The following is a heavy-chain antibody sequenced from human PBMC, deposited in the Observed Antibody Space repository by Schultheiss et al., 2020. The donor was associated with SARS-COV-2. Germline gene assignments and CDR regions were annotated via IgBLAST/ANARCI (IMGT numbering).Heavy chain of an antibody. CDR1: GGSVSSGSYY. Sequence: SETLSLTCTVSGGSVSSGSYYWSWIRQPPGKGLEWIGYIYYSGSTYYNPSLKSRVTISVDTSKNQFSLKLSSVTAADTAVYYCARLTQWLVLWYFDLWGRGTLVTVSS. CDR3: ARLTQWLVLWYFDL. CDR2: IYYSGST. J-gene: IGHJ2*01. V-gene: IGHV4-61*01. D-gene: IGHD6-19*01.